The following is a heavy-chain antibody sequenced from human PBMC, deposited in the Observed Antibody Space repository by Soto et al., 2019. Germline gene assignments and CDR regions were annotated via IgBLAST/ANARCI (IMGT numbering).Heavy chain of an antibody. D-gene: IGHD3-16*01. CDR1: GFTFSSYA. CDR3: ARDQTSAYYDYVWGSHDY. J-gene: IGHJ4*02. Sequence: GGSLRLSCAASGFTFSSYAMHWVRQAPGKGLEWVAVISYDGSNKYYADSVKGRFTISRDNSKNTLYLQMNSLRAEDTAVYYCARDQTSAYYDYVWGSHDYWGQGTLVTVSS. CDR2: ISYDGSNK. V-gene: IGHV3-30-3*01.